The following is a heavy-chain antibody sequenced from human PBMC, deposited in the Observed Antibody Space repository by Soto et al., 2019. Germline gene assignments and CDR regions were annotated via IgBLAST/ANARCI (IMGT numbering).Heavy chain of an antibody. J-gene: IGHJ4*02. D-gene: IGHD6-19*01. CDR3: ARDQRLDSYSSPLYLYFDS. CDR1: GGSMSSNY. V-gene: IGHV4-4*07. CDR2: IYTSGTT. Sequence: SETLSLTCTVSGGSMSSNYWSWIRQSAGKGLEWIGRIYTSGTTNYNPSIKSRVTMSVDTSKNRFSLKLTSVTAADTAVYYCARDQRLDSYSSPLYLYFDSWGQGSLVTAPQ.